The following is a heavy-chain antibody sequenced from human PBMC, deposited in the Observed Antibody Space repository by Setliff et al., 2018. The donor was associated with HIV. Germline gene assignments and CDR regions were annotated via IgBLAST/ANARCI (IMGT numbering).Heavy chain of an antibody. CDR1: GGSISSGSYY. D-gene: IGHD3-9*01. V-gene: IGHV4-61*09. J-gene: IGHJ3*02. CDR2: IYTSGST. Sequence: KSSETLSPTCTVSGGSISSGSYYWSWIRQPAGKGLEWIGHIYTSGSTNYNPSLKSRVTISVDTSKNHFSLKLSSVTAADTAVYYCARRERYYDILTGRVFDGFDIWGQGTMVTVSS. CDR3: ARRERYYDILTGRVFDGFDI.